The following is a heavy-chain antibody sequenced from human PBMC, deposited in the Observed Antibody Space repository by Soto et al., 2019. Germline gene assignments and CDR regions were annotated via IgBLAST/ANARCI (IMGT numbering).Heavy chain of an antibody. Sequence: SVRVSCKVSGRAFTIYSLNWVRHAPGQGLEWLGGIIPLHNTSNYSLKLLGRGSVTADISSNTVYMHLSGLTSDDTATYYCAIWSNWNPLYYRGMDVWGQGTTVTVSS. CDR3: AIWSNWNPLYYRGMDV. CDR1: GRAFTIYS. V-gene: IGHV1-69*08. CDR2: IIPLHNTS. J-gene: IGHJ6*02. D-gene: IGHD1-20*01.